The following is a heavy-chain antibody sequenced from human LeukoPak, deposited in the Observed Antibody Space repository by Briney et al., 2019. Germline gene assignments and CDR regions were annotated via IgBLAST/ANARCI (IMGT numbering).Heavy chain of an antibody. J-gene: IGHJ6*03. Sequence: GGSLRLSCAASGFTLSSFWMSWVRQTPGKGLEWVANIKQDGRERYYVDSVKGRFTISRDNARNSLYLQMNSLRAEDTAVYYCARSGRGVDSFYFYMDVWGKGTTVTVSS. CDR3: ARSGRGVDSFYFYMDV. CDR2: IKQDGRER. CDR1: GFTLSSFW. D-gene: IGHD3-10*01. V-gene: IGHV3-7*01.